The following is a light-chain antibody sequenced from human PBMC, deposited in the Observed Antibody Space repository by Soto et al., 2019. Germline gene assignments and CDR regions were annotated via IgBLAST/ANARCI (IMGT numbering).Light chain of an antibody. CDR1: QSVGTN. J-gene: IGKJ2*01. CDR2: GSF. V-gene: IGKV3-15*01. Sequence: EIVMTQSPATLSVSPGERANLSCRASQSVGTNLAWYQQKPGQAPRLLMYGSFITATGTPARFSGSGSETEFPLTISSLQSEDFAVYFCQQYNNWPPYTFGQGTKLEMK. CDR3: QQYNNWPPYT.